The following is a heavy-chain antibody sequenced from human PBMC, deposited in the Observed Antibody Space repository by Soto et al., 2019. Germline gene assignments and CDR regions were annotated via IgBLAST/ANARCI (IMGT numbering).Heavy chain of an antibody. Sequence: QVQLVESGGGVVQPGRSLRLSCAASGFTFSSYSMHWVRQAPCTGMDCVATISYDANKTYYTDSVKSRSTSSRDNSKNRLYLQVNRLRAEDTAVYYGARAMDTAKTSKDNWLDSWGQGTLVTVSS. D-gene: IGHD5-18*01. J-gene: IGHJ5*01. CDR1: GFTFSSYS. CDR2: ISYDANKT. V-gene: IGHV3-30-3*01. CDR3: ARAMDTAKTSKDNWLDS.